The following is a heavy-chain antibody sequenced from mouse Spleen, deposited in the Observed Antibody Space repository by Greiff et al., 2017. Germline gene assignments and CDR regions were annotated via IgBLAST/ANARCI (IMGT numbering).Heavy chain of an antibody. Sequence: VKLVESGPGLVQPSQSLSITCTVSGFSLTSYGVHWVRQSPGKGLEWLGVIWSGGSTDYNAAFISRLSISKDNSKSQVFFKMNSLQANDTAIYYCARNPNWYYAMDYWGQGTSVTVSS. J-gene: IGHJ4*01. V-gene: IGHV2-2*02. CDR2: IWSGGST. D-gene: IGHD4-1*01. CDR1: GFSLTSYG. CDR3: ARNPNWYYAMDY.